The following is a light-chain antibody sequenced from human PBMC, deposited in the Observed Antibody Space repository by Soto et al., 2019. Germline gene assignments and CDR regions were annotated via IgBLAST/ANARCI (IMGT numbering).Light chain of an antibody. V-gene: IGKV1-39*01. CDR2: AAS. J-gene: IGKJ5*01. CDR3: QQTYSTPRE. CDR1: QSISNS. Sequence: DMQMNPSTSSLSASAGDRVTITCRASQSISNSLNWYQQKPGRAPKLLIHAASSLQSGVPSRFSGSGSGTDFILTIISLQPEDFATYYCQQTYSTPREFGQGTRLE.